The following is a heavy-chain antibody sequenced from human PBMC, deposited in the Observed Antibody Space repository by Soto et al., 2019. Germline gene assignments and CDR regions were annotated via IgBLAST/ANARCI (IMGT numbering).Heavy chain of an antibody. CDR2: ISSSSSYI. Sequence: EGSLRLSCAASGFTFSSYSMNWVRQAPGKGLEWVSSISSSSSYIYYADSVKGRFTISRDNAKNSLYLQMNSLRAEDTAVYYCARDGRRFGEFLDYWGQGTLVTVSS. CDR3: ARDGRRFGEFLDY. V-gene: IGHV3-21*01. CDR1: GFTFSSYS. D-gene: IGHD3-10*01. J-gene: IGHJ4*02.